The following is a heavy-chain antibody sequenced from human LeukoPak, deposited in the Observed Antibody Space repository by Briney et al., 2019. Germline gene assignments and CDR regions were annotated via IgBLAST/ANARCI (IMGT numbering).Heavy chain of an antibody. J-gene: IGHJ5*02. D-gene: IGHD6-19*01. CDR1: GYTFTGYY. CDR3: ARAPSGWYGSSWFDP. Sequence: GASVKVSCKASGYTFTGYYMHWVRQAPGQGLEWMGWINPNSGGTNYAQKFQGWVTMTRDTSISTAYMELSRLRSDDTAVYYCARAPSGWYGSSWFDPWGQGTLVTVSS. V-gene: IGHV1-2*04. CDR2: INPNSGGT.